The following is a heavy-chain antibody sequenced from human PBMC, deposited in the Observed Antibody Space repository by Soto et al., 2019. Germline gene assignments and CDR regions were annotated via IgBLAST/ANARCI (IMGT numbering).Heavy chain of an antibody. CDR1: GYSFTSYW. CDR3: AREGSGSEYGMDV. J-gene: IGHJ6*02. Sequence: TVESLKISCTGSGYSFTSYWSSWVRQMPGKGLEWMGIIYPGDSDTRYSPSFQSQVTISANKSISTAYLQWSSLKASDTAMYYCAREGSGSEYGMDVWGQGTTVTVSS. CDR2: IYPGDSDT. V-gene: IGHV5-51*03. D-gene: IGHD3-22*01.